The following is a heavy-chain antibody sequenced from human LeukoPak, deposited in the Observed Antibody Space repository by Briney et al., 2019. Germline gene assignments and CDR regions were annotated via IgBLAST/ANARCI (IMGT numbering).Heavy chain of an antibody. CDR3: ARADLTTVNYYGMDV. D-gene: IGHD4-17*01. CDR2: IYHSGST. Sequence: PSQTLSLTCTVSGGSISSGGYSWSWIRQPPGKGLEWIGYIYHSGSTYYNPSLKSRVTISVDRSKNQFSLKLSSVTAADTAVYYCARADLTTVNYYGMDVWGQGTTVTVSS. V-gene: IGHV4-30-2*01. J-gene: IGHJ6*02. CDR1: GGSISSGGYS.